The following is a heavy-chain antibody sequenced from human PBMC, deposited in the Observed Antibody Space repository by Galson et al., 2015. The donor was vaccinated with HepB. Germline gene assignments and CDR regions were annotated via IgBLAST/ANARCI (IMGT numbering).Heavy chain of an antibody. V-gene: IGHV1-2*04. D-gene: IGHD6-19*01. CDR1: GYTFTGYY. CDR2: INPNSGDT. J-gene: IGHJ4*02. Sequence: SVKVSCKASGYTFTGYYMHWVRQAPGQGLEWMGWINPNSGDTNYAQKFQGWVTMTRDTSISTAYMELSRLTSDDTAVYYCARAFDSSGWYFCYWGQGTLVTVSS. CDR3: ARAFDSSGWYFCY.